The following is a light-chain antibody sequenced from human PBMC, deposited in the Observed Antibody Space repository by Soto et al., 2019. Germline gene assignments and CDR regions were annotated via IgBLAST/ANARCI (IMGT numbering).Light chain of an antibody. V-gene: IGLV2-8*01. Sequence: QSVLTQPPSASGSPGRSVTISCTGTSSDVGSYNFVSWYQQYPGKAPQLVIYEITKRPSGVPDRFSGSKSGNTASLTVSGLQAEDEADYYCSSYAGSNNWVFGGGTKVTVL. CDR2: EIT. CDR3: SSYAGSNNWV. J-gene: IGLJ3*02. CDR1: SSDVGSYNF.